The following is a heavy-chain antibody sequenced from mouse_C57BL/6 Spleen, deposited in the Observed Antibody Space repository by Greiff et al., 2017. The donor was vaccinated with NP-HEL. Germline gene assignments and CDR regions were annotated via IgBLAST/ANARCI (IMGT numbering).Heavy chain of an antibody. J-gene: IGHJ2*01. Sequence: QVQLQQPGAELVMPGASVKLSCKASGYTFTSYWMHWVKQRPGQGLEWIGEIDPSDSYTNYNQKFKGKSTLTVDKSSSTAYMQLSSLTSEDSAVYYCARSDAAQATLYFDYWGQGTTLTVSS. V-gene: IGHV1-69*01. CDR2: IDPSDSYT. D-gene: IGHD3-2*02. CDR3: ARSDAAQATLYFDY. CDR1: GYTFTSYW.